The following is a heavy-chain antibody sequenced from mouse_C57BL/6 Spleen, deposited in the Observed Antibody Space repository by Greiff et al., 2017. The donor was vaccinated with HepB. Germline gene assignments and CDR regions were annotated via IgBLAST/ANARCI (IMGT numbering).Heavy chain of an antibody. V-gene: IGHV1-80*01. CDR3: ARETGTGEYYFDY. CDR1: GYAFSSYW. J-gene: IGHJ2*01. CDR2: IYPGDGDT. Sequence: VMLVESGAELVKPGASVKISCKASGYAFSSYWMNWVKQRPGKGLEWIGQIYPGDGDTNYNGKFKGKATLTADKSSSTAYMQLSSLTSEDSAVYFCARETGTGEYYFDYWGQGTTLTVSS. D-gene: IGHD4-1*01.